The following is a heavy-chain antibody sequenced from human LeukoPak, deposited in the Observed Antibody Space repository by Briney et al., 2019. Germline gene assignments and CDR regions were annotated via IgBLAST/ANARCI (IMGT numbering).Heavy chain of an antibody. J-gene: IGHJ6*03. CDR1: GFVFSDYG. D-gene: IGHD4-11*01. V-gene: IGHV3-30*19. Sequence: GGSLRLSCAASGFVFSDYGMHWVRQAPGKGLEWVAVISYDGSNKYYADSVKGRFTISRDNSKNTLYLQMNSLRAEDTAVYYCASSKERNRAYSNYAYYYYMDVWGKGTTVTVSS. CDR2: ISYDGSNK. CDR3: ASSKERNRAYSNYAYYYYMDV.